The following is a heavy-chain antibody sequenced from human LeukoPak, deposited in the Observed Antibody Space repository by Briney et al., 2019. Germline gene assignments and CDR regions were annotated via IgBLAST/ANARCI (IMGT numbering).Heavy chain of an antibody. CDR3: AREGGYSYGYGNDY. V-gene: IGHV1-3*01. D-gene: IGHD5-18*01. CDR2: INAGNGNT. CDR1: GYTFTSYA. J-gene: IGHJ4*02. Sequence: GASVKVSCKASGYTFTSYAMHWVRQAPGQRLEWMGWINAGNGNTKYSQKFQGRVTITRDTSASTAYMELSSLRSEDTAVYYCAREGGYSYGYGNDYWGQGTLVTVPS.